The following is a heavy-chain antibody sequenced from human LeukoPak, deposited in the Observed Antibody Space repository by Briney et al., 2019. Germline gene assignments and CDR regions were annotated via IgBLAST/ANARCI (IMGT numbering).Heavy chain of an antibody. J-gene: IGHJ4*02. CDR1: GYTFTGYY. CDR2: INPNSGGT. Sequence: ASVKVSCKASGYTFTGYYTHWVRQAPGQGLEWMGRINPNSGGTNYAQKFQGRVTMTRDTSISTAYMELSRLRSDDTAVYYCARFTYCSSTSCYPFDYWGQGTLVTVSS. D-gene: IGHD2-2*01. V-gene: IGHV1-2*06. CDR3: ARFTYCSSTSCYPFDY.